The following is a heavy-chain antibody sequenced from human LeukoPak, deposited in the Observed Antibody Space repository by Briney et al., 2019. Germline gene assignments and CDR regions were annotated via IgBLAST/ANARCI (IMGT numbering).Heavy chain of an antibody. CDR1: GYSISSDYY. CDR2: IYHSGST. V-gene: IGHV4-38-2*01. Sequence: SETLSLTCDVSGYSISSDYYWGWIRQPPGKGLEWIGSIYHSGSTYYNTSLKSRITISANTSKNQFFLKLSPVTAADTAVYYCARSPAYWGQGTLVTVSS. J-gene: IGHJ4*02. CDR3: ARSPAY.